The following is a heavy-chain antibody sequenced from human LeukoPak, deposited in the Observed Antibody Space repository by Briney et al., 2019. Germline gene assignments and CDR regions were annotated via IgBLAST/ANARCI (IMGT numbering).Heavy chain of an antibody. D-gene: IGHD3-22*01. CDR3: ARDEYYDSSGYGRRAFDY. V-gene: IGHV3-48*02. CDR1: GFTFNTYG. CDR2: ITGSGDII. Sequence: PGGSLRLSCAASGFTFNTYGMNWVRQAPGKWLEWVSHITGSGDIIYYVDSVKGRFTVSRDNAKNSLYLQMNSLRDEDTAVYYCARDEYYDSSGYGRRAFDYWGQGTLVTVSS. J-gene: IGHJ4*02.